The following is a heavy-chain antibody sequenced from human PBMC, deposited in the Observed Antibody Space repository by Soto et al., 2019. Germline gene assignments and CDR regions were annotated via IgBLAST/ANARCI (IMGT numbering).Heavy chain of an antibody. CDR1: GGSISNGGYY. J-gene: IGHJ4*01. CDR3: ARVRGSGSYAAYYFDS. Sequence: PSETLSLTCTVSGGSISNGGYYWNWVRQHPGKGLEWIGYIHYSGSTWYNPSRGSRVTISVDTSKDQFSLKLRSVTAADTAVYYCARVRGSGSYAAYYFDSWGQGTLVTVAS. V-gene: IGHV4-31*03. CDR2: IHYSGST. D-gene: IGHD3-10*01.